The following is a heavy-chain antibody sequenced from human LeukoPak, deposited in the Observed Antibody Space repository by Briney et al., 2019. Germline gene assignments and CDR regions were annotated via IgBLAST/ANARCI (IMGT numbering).Heavy chain of an antibody. CDR1: GGSISSGDYY. CDR2: IYYSGST. D-gene: IGHD5-24*01. Sequence: SQTLSLTCTVSGGSISSGDYYWSWIRQPPGKGLEWIGYIYYSGSTYYNPSLKSRVTISVDTSKNQFSLKLSSVTAADTAVYYCARVQRWLHYSDYWGQGTLVTVSS. CDR3: ARVQRWLHYSDY. V-gene: IGHV4-30-4*01. J-gene: IGHJ4*02.